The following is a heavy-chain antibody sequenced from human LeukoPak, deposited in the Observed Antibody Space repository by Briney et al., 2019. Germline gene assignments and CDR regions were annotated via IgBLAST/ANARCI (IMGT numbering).Heavy chain of an antibody. J-gene: IGHJ4*02. CDR1: GFTFSSYG. CDR3: AKGPFWSGYRFDY. D-gene: IGHD3-3*01. V-gene: IGHV3-30*02. Sequence: PGGSLRLSCAASGFTFSSYGMHWVRQAPGKGLEWVAFIRYDGSNKYYADSVKGRFTISRDNSKDTLYLQTNSLRAEDTAVYYCAKGPFWSGYRFDYWGQGTLVTVSS. CDR2: IRYDGSNK.